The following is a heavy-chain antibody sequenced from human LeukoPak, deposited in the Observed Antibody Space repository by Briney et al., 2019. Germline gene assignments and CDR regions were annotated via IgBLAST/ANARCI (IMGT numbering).Heavy chain of an antibody. J-gene: IGHJ4*02. D-gene: IGHD6-13*01. CDR1: GGSFSGYY. Sequence: PSETRSLTCAVYGGSFSGYYWSWIRQPPGKGLEWIGEINHSGSTNYNPSLKSRVTISVDTSKNQFSLKLSSVTAADTAVYYCARGVSSWYARFDYWGQGTLVTVSS. CDR3: ARGVSSWYARFDY. V-gene: IGHV4-34*01. CDR2: INHSGST.